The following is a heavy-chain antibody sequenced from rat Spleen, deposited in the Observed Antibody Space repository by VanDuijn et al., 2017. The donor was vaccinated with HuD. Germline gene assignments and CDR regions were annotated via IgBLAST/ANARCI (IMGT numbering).Heavy chain of an antibody. D-gene: IGHD1-4*01. CDR2: ISSGGGGT. Sequence: EVQLVESGGGLVQPGRSLKLSCAASGFTFSSFPMARVRQAPKKGLEWVASISSGGGGTYYGDSVKGRFTISRDNAKSTLYLQMNSLRSEDTATYYCARPGYNYVGWFAYWGQGTLVTVSS. J-gene: IGHJ3*01. CDR3: ARPGYNYVGWFAY. V-gene: IGHV5-22*01. CDR1: GFTFSSFP.